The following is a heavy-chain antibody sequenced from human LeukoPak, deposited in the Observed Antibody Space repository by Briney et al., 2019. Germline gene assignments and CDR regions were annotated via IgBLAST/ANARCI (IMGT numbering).Heavy chain of an antibody. D-gene: IGHD4-17*01. CDR3: ARLDYESESGFDY. Sequence: ASVKVSCKASGYTFTSYDINWVRQATGQGLEWMGWMNPNSGNAGYAQKFQGRVTMTRNTSISTAYMELSSLRSEDTAVYYCARLDYESESGFDYWGQGTLVTVSS. J-gene: IGHJ4*02. CDR1: GYTFTSYD. CDR2: MNPNSGNA. V-gene: IGHV1-8*01.